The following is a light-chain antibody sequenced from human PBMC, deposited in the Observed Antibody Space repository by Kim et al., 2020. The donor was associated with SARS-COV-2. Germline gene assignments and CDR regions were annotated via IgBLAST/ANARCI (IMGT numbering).Light chain of an antibody. CDR1: QAINIY. J-gene: IGKJ2*01. V-gene: IGKV1-16*01. Sequence: DIQLTQSPSSLSASVGDRVTITCRASQAINIYLAWLQQKPGKAPKSLIHAASSLQSGVPSRFSGSRSGTDFTLTISSLQPEDFATYYCQQYVGYPYTFGQGTKLEI. CDR2: AAS. CDR3: QQYVGYPYT.